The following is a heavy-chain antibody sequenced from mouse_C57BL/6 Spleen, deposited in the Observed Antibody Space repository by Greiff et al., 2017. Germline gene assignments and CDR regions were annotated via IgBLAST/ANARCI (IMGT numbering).Heavy chain of an antibody. CDR3: AREGGGLRAYFDV. V-gene: IGHV1-55*01. J-gene: IGHJ1*03. Sequence: QVQLKQPGAELVKPGASVKMSCKASGYTFTSYWITWVKQRPGQGLEWIGDIYPGSGSTNYNEKFKSKATLTVDKSSSTAYMQLSSLTSEDSAVYYCAREGGGLRAYFDVWGTGATVTVSS. CDR1: GYTFTSYW. D-gene: IGHD2-4*01. CDR2: IYPGSGST.